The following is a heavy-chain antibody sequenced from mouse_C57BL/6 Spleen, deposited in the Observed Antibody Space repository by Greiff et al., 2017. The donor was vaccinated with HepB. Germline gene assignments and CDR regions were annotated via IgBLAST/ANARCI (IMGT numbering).Heavy chain of an antibody. D-gene: IGHD3-1*01. Sequence: QVQLQQSGAELVKPGASVKLSCKASGYTFTSYWMHWVKQRPGQGLEWIGMIHPNSGSTNYNEKFKSKATLTVDKSSSTAYMQLSSLTSEDSAVYYCARGRPRATYYAMDYWGQGTSVTVSS. CDR2: IHPNSGST. V-gene: IGHV1-64*01. CDR3: ARGRPRATYYAMDY. J-gene: IGHJ4*01. CDR1: GYTFTSYW.